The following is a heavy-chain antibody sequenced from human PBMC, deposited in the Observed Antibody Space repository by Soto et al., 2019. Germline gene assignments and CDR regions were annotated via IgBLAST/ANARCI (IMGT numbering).Heavy chain of an antibody. CDR2: INPSGDAT. Sequence: ASVKVSCKTSGYTFTGYYIHWVRQAPGQGLEWMGLINPSGDATTYALKFQDRVTMTSDTSTSTVIMELRSLTSEDTAVYYCARDRDVAGTYYTYYLDYWG. CDR1: GYTFTGYY. D-gene: IGHD3-10*01. J-gene: IGHJ4*01. V-gene: IGHV1-46*03. CDR3: ARDRDVAGTYYTYYLDY.